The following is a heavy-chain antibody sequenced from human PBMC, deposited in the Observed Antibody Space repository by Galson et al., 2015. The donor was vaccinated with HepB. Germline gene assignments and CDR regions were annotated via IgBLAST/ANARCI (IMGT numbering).Heavy chain of an antibody. J-gene: IGHJ6*02. V-gene: IGHV2-5*01. CDR3: AQTPGYYYYYGMDV. Sequence: PALVKPTQTLTLTCTFSGFSLSTSGVGVGWIRQPPGKALEWLALIYWNDDKRYSPSLKSRLTITKDTSKNQVVLTMTNMDPVDTATYYCAQTPGYYYYYGMDVWGQGTTVTVSS. CDR1: GFSLSTSGVG. CDR2: IYWNDDK.